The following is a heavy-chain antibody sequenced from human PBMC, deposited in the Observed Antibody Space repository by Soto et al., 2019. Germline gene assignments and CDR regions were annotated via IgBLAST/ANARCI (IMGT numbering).Heavy chain of an antibody. Sequence: QVQLQESGPGLVKTSQTLSLTCSVSGGSINTADYHWTWIRQHPGKGLEWIAYIFHNGVTYYNPSLKSRVTISLDTSKNQFSLQLSSVTAADTAVYYCATEAAYFHEYWGQGTMVTVSS. V-gene: IGHV4-30-4*01. J-gene: IGHJ3*01. CDR2: IFHNGVT. CDR3: ATEAAYFHEY. D-gene: IGHD2-15*01. CDR1: GGSINTADYH.